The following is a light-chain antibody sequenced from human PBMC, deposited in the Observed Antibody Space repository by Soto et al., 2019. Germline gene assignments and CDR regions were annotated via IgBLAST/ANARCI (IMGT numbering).Light chain of an antibody. CDR2: GTS. CDR3: EYYGTSIT. Sequence: TLICRASQSISNNHLAWYQQKPGQAPRLLIHGTSNRATGIPDRFSGSGSGTDFTLTFSRLEPEDFAVYYCEYYGTSITFGGGTKLDIK. J-gene: IGKJ4*01. V-gene: IGKV3-20*01. CDR1: QSISNNH.